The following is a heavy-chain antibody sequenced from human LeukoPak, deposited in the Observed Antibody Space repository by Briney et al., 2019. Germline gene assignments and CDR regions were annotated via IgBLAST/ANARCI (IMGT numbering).Heavy chain of an antibody. CDR2: IRSKAYGGTT. V-gene: IGHV3-49*04. CDR1: GFTFGDYA. CDR3: TRFQAYYDFWSGYYAPTDY. D-gene: IGHD3-3*01. Sequence: KTGGSLRLSCTASGFTFGDYAMSWARQAPGKGLEWVGFIRSKAYGGTTEYAASVKGRFTISRDDSKSIAYLQMNSLKTEDTAVYYCTRFQAYYDFWSGYYAPTDYWGQGTLVTVSS. J-gene: IGHJ4*02.